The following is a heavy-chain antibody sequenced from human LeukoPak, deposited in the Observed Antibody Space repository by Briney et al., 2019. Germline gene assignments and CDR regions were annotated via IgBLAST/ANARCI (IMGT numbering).Heavy chain of an antibody. CDR1: GYTFTSYD. J-gene: IGHJ4*02. CDR3: ARAHGEYATPIWGY. CDR2: MNPNSGNT. D-gene: IGHD3-16*01. V-gene: IGHV1-8*01. Sequence: ASVKVSCKASGYTFTSYDINWVRQATGQGVEWMGWMNPNSGNTGYAQKFQGRVTMTRNTSISTAYMELSSLRSEDTAVYYCARAHGEYATPIWGYWGQGTLVTVSS.